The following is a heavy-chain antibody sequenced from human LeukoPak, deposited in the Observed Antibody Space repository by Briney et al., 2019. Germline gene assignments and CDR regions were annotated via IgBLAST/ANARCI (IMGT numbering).Heavy chain of an antibody. CDR1: GFTFSSYW. CDR2: IKEDGSEK. CDR3: VRSGSDFDY. V-gene: IGHV3-7*01. J-gene: IGHJ4*02. Sequence: PGGSLRLSCAASGFTFSSYWISWVRQAPEKGLEWVANIKEDGSEKNYVDSVKGRFTISRDNAKNSLYLQINSLRAEDTAVYYCVRSGSDFDYWGQGTLVTVSS.